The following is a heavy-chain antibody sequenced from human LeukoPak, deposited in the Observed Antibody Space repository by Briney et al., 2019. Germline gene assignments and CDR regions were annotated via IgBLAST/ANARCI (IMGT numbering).Heavy chain of an antibody. V-gene: IGHV3-48*03. D-gene: IGHD6-19*01. Sequence: GGSLRLSCAASGFTFSSYEMNWVRQAPGKGLEWVSYISSSGGRIYFADSVKGRFTISRDNAKNSLYLQMNSLRAEDTAVYYCASPAGVNPILGYTNGWYFRTCGQGTLVTVSS. CDR2: ISSSGGRI. CDR1: GFTFSSYE. J-gene: IGHJ5*02. CDR3: ASPAGVNPILGYTNGWYFRT.